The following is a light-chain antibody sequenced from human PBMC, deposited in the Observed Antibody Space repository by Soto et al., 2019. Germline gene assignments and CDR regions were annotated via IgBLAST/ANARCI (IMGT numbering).Light chain of an antibody. J-gene: IGKJ4*01. V-gene: IGKV3-11*01. Sequence: EIVLTQTPGTLSLSPGERATLSCRASQSVSNSLAWYQQKPGQPPRLLIYDASTRATAIPARFSGSGSGTDFTLTISSLEPEDFAVYYCQQRSNWPPLTFGGGTKVEIK. CDR2: DAS. CDR3: QQRSNWPPLT. CDR1: QSVSNS.